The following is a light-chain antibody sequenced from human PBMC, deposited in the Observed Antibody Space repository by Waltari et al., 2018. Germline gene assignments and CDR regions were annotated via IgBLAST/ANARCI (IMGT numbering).Light chain of an antibody. V-gene: IGKV3-11*01. CDR3: HQRSNWPRT. CDR1: QSVSTY. CDR2: DTF. Sequence: EIVLTQSPATLSLSPGETATLSCRASQSVSTYLAWYQQKPGQAPMLLIYDTFNRATGIPARFSGSGSGTDFTLTISSLEPEDFAVYYCHQRSNWPRTFGQGTKVEI. J-gene: IGKJ1*01.